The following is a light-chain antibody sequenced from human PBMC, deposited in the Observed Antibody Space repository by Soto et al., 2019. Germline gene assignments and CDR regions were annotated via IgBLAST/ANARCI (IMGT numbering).Light chain of an antibody. CDR2: AAS. CDR1: QGISTY. J-gene: IGKJ1*01. V-gene: IGKV1-9*01. Sequence: IHLTQSPSSLSASVGDRVTITCRASQGISTYLAWYQQKPGKAPKLLIYAASTLQSGVPSRFSGSGSGTEFTLTISSLQPDDFATYYCQHYNSYSEAFGQGTKV. CDR3: QHYNSYSEA.